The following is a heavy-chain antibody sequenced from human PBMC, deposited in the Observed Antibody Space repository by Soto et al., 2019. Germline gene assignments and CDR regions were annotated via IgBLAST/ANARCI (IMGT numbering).Heavy chain of an antibody. CDR2: ISYDGSNK. V-gene: IGHV3-30-3*01. CDR1: GFTFSSYA. D-gene: IGHD3-9*01. Sequence: QVQLVESGGGVVQPGRSLRPSCAASGFTFSSYAMHWVRQAPGKGLEWVAFISYDGSNKYYADSVKGRFTISRDNSKNPLYLQMNSLRAEDTAVYYCARIDPTHDGFEIWGQGTMVTVSS. CDR3: ARIDPTHDGFEI. J-gene: IGHJ3*02.